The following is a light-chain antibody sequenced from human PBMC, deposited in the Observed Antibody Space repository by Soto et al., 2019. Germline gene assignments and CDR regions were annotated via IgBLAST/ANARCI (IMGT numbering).Light chain of an antibody. Sequence: EIVLTQSPGTLSLSPGERATLSCRASQSVSNNYLAWYQQKPGQAPRLLIYGASNRATGIPDRFSGSGSGTDFSLTISRLEPEDFAVYYCQQYAGSLYTFAQGTKLDIK. V-gene: IGKV3-20*01. CDR3: QQYAGSLYT. CDR1: QSVSNNY. CDR2: GAS. J-gene: IGKJ2*01.